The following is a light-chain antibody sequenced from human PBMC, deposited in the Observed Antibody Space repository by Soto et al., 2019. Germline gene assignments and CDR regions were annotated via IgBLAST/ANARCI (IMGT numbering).Light chain of an antibody. CDR1: SSNIGSRY. CDR2: WND. Sequence: QPVLTQPPSASGTHGQGVSISCSGSSSNIGSRYVYWYQVVPGTAPKLLIYWNDQRPSGVPDRFSGSKSGTSASLAISGLRSEDEADYYCGAWDDRLSGYFFGSVTKVTVL. J-gene: IGLJ1*01. V-gene: IGLV1-47*01. CDR3: GAWDDRLSGYF.